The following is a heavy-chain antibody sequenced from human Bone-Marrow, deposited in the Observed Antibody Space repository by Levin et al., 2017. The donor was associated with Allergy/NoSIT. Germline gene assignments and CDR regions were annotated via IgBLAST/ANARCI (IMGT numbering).Heavy chain of an antibody. V-gene: IGHV3-53*01. Sequence: HPGGSLRLSCAASGFTVSSNYLGWVGQAPGKGLEWVSVIYSAGNKYYADPAKGRFTISRDNSKNTLYRQMNSLGAEDTAVYYCASLSGGYARTFYYFGVDVWGQGTTVTVSS. CDR1: GFTVSSNY. J-gene: IGHJ6*02. D-gene: IGHD6-25*01. CDR3: ASLSGGYARTFYYFGVDV. CDR2: IYSAGNK.